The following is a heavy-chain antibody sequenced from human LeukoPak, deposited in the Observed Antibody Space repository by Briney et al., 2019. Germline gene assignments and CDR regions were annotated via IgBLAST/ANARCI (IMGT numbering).Heavy chain of an antibody. CDR1: GLTVSSNY. CDR3: ARAAYDSGGYTANHDF. D-gene: IGHD3-22*01. V-gene: IGHV3-53*01. CDR2: IYSGGST. Sequence: PGGSLRLSCAASGLTVSSNYMSWVRQAPGKGLEWVSVIYSGGSTFYADSVKGRFTISRDNSKNTVYLQMNSLRVEDTAVYYCARAAYDSGGYTANHDFWGQGTLVTVSS. J-gene: IGHJ4*02.